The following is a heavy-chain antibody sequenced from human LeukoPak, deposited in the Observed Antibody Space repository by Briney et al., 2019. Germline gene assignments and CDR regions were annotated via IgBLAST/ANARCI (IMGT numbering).Heavy chain of an antibody. CDR2: IYYSGST. D-gene: IGHD3-10*02. Sequence: PSETLSLTCTVSGGSISSSSYYWGRIRQPPGKGLEWIVSIYYSGSTYYNPSLKSRVTISVDTSKIQFSLKRSSVTAADTAVYYCARLFGELLYYYYGMDVWGQGTTVTVSS. J-gene: IGHJ6*02. CDR1: GGSISSSSYY. CDR3: ARLFGELLYYYYGMDV. V-gene: IGHV4-39*01.